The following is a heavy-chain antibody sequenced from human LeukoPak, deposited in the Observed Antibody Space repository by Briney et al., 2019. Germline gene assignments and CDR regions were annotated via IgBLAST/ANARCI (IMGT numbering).Heavy chain of an antibody. Sequence: GGSLRPSCAASGFTFSSYSMNWVRQAPGKGLEWVSSISSSSSYIYYADSVKGRFTISRDNAKNSLYLQMNSLRAEDTAVYYCARARSTGVSGYFDYWGQGTLVTVSS. CDR3: ARARSTGVSGYFDY. D-gene: IGHD1-1*01. CDR2: ISSSSSYI. V-gene: IGHV3-21*01. CDR1: GFTFSSYS. J-gene: IGHJ4*02.